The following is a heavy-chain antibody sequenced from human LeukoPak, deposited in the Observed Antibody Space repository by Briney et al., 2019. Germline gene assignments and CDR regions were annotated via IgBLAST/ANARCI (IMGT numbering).Heavy chain of an antibody. CDR3: ARGTTGDFDC. CDR1: GYSFSTFG. J-gene: IGHJ4*02. V-gene: IGHV1-18*01. D-gene: IGHD1-7*01. Sequence: ASVKVSCKASGYSFSTFGITWVRQAPGQGLEWMGWISLYNGDTNYAQKLQGRVTMTTDTSTNTAYMELRSLRSDDTAVYYCARGTTGDFDCWGQGTLITVSS. CDR2: ISLYNGDT.